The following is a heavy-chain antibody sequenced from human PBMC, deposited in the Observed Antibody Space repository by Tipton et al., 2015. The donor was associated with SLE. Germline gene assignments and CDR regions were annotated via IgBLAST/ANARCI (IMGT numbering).Heavy chain of an antibody. CDR2: RFHDGNI. CDR3: ARGREWNWSPYYMDV. V-gene: IGHV4-59*02. CDR1: GDSVKSCY. D-gene: IGHD1-1*01. Sequence: TLSLTCTVSGDSVKSCYWFWVRQPAGRGLEWLAYRFHDGNIHYNPSLKTRLPMSVDTSRDQFSLTLNSVTAADTGIYYCARGREWNWSPYYMDVWGKGTTVTVSS. J-gene: IGHJ6*03.